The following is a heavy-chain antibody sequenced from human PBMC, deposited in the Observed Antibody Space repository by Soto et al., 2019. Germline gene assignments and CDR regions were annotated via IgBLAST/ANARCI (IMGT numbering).Heavy chain of an antibody. V-gene: IGHV3-30*18. D-gene: IGHD2-2*02. CDR1: GFTFSSYG. CDR3: AKNWRYCSSTSCYTAHFDY. Sequence: QVQLVESGGGVVQPGRSLRLSCAASGFTFSSYGMHWVRQAPGKGLEWVAVISYDGSNKYYADSVKGRFTISRDNSKNTLYLQMNSLRAEDTAVYYCAKNWRYCSSTSCYTAHFDYWGQGTLVTVSS. CDR2: ISYDGSNK. J-gene: IGHJ4*02.